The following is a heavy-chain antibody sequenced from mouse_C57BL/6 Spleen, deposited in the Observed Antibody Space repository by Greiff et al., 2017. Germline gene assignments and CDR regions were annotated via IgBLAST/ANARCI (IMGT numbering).Heavy chain of an antibody. CDR2: IYPGDGDT. CDR1: GYAFSSYW. V-gene: IGHV1-80*01. CDR3: ARMGDSNYYFDY. J-gene: IGHJ2*01. Sequence: VMLVESGAELVKPGASVKISCKASGYAFSSYWMNWVKQRPGKGLEWIGQIYPGDGDTNYNGKFKGKATLTADKSSSTAYMQLSSLTSEDSAVYFCARMGDSNYYFDYWGQGTTLTVSS. D-gene: IGHD2-5*01.